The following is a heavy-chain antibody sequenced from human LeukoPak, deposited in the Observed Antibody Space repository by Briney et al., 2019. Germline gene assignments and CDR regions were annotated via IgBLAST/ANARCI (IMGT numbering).Heavy chain of an antibody. CDR1: GYTFTGYY. D-gene: IGHD6-19*01. CDR2: INPYSGGT. Sequence: ASVKVSCKASGYTFTGYYMHWVRQAPGQGLEWMGRINPYSGGTNYAQKFQGRVTMTRGTSISTAYMELSRLRSDDTAVYYCAREGYSSGPRDYYGMDVWGQGTTVTVSS. V-gene: IGHV1-2*06. CDR3: AREGYSSGPRDYYGMDV. J-gene: IGHJ6*02.